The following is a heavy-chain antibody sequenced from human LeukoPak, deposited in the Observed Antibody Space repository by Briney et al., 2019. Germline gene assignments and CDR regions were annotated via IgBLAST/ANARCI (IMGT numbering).Heavy chain of an antibody. Sequence: SETLSLTCTVPGGSISNYYWSWIRQPPGKGLEWIGYIYYTGSTNYNPSLTSRVNISVDTSKNQFSLNLTSATAADTAVYYCARWGSIAVARFDYWGQGTLVTVSS. CDR2: IYYTGST. V-gene: IGHV4-59*01. CDR3: ARWGSIAVARFDY. CDR1: GGSISNYY. D-gene: IGHD6-6*01. J-gene: IGHJ4*02.